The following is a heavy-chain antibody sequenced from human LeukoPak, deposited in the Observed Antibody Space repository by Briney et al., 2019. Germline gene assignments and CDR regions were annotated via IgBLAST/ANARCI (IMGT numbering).Heavy chain of an antibody. CDR2: INPSGGST. CDR1: GYTFTSYY. D-gene: IGHD3-3*01. Sequence: ASVKVSCKASGYTFTSYYVHWVRQAPGQGLEGMGIINPSGGSTSYAQKFQGRVTMTRDTSTSTVYMELSSLRSEDTAVYYCARALNDFWSGYYLDAFDIWGQGTMVTVSS. J-gene: IGHJ3*02. CDR3: ARALNDFWSGYYLDAFDI. V-gene: IGHV1-46*03.